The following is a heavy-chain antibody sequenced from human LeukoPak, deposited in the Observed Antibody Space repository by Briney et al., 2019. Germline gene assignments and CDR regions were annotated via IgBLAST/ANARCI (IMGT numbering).Heavy chain of an antibody. CDR2: ISWDGGST. CDR1: GFTFDDYT. Sequence: GGSLRLSCAASGFTFDDYTMHWVRQAPGKGLEWVSLISWDGGSTYYADSVKGRFTISRDNARNSLYLQMTILRADDTSLYYCARDTAGLFDYWDQGSLVTVSS. V-gene: IGHV3-43*01. D-gene: IGHD6-13*01. CDR3: ARDTAGLFDY. J-gene: IGHJ4*02.